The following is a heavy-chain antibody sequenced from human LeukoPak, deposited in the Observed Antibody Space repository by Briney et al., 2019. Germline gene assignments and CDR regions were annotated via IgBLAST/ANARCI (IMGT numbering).Heavy chain of an antibody. V-gene: IGHV4-31*03. J-gene: IGHJ4*02. CDR2: IYYSGST. CDR3: ARGNGYFDWLLSEGYFDY. Sequence: PSETLSLTCTVSGGSISSGGYYWSWIRQHPGKGLEWIGYIYYSGSTYYNPSLKSRVTISVDTSKNQFSLMLSSVTAADTAVYYCARGNGYFDWLLSEGYFDYWGQGTLVTVSS. D-gene: IGHD3-9*01. CDR1: GGSISSGGYY.